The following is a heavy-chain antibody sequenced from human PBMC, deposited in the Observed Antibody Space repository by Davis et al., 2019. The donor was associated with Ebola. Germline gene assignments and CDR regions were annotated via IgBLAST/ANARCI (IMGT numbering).Heavy chain of an antibody. V-gene: IGHV3-48*02. Sequence: GGSLRLSCAASGFIFRTYSMNWVRQAPGKGPEWLAYISGSSYSIYYADSVKGRFTISRDNAKNSVFLEMNSLRDEDTAVYYCARDREQWLVQGYFDSWGQGTLVTVSS. J-gene: IGHJ4*02. D-gene: IGHD6-19*01. CDR3: ARDREQWLVQGYFDS. CDR2: ISGSSYSI. CDR1: GFIFRTYS.